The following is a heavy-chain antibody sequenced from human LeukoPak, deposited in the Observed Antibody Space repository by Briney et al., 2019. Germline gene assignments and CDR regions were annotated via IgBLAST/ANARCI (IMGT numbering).Heavy chain of an antibody. CDR3: APSDYFAPWQYY. V-gene: IGHV4-39*01. Sequence: PSETLSLTCTVSGDSVSSSLHYWGWVRQPPGKALEWIGSMYYGGTTYYNPSLKSRVSIYVDTSKNQFSLKLSSVTAADTAVYYCAPSDYFAPWQYYWGQGTLVTVSS. D-gene: IGHD3-22*01. CDR1: GDSVSSSLHY. J-gene: IGHJ4*02. CDR2: MYYGGTT.